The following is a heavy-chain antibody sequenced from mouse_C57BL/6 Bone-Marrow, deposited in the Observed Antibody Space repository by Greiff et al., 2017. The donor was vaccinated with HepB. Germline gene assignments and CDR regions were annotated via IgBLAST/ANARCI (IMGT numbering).Heavy chain of an antibody. CDR1: GYSFTGYF. CDR2: INPYNGDT. J-gene: IGHJ1*03. D-gene: IGHD1-1*01. CDR3: ARSNYGSSYEYFDV. Sequence: EVQLQQSGPELVKPGDSVKISCKASGYSFTGYFMNWVMQSHGKSLEWIGRINPYNGDTFYNQKFKGKATLTVDKSSSTAHMELRSLTSEGSAVYYCARSNYGSSYEYFDVWGKGTTVTVSS. V-gene: IGHV1-20*01.